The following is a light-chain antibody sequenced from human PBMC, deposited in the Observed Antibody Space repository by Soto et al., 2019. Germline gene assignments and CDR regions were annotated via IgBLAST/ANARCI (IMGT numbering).Light chain of an antibody. CDR2: EVT. Sequence: QSVLTQPASVSGSPGQSITISCTGTSSDVGGYNYVSWYQHHPGKAPKLMIYEVTYRPSGVSNRFSASKSGNTASLTISGLRAEDEADYSCSSYTSSSTLDFGTGTKVTVL. CDR3: SSYTSSSTLD. CDR1: SSDVGGYNY. V-gene: IGLV2-14*01. J-gene: IGLJ1*01.